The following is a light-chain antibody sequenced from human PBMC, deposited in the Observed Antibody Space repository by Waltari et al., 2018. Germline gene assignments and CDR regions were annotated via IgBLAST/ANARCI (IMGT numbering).Light chain of an antibody. CDR1: VLAKKY. CDR3: YSAADSNLRV. V-gene: IGLV3-27*01. CDR2: TDT. J-gene: IGLJ3*02. Sequence: SYELTQPSSVSVSPGQTARITCSGDVLAKKYERVFQQKPGQAPVLLIYTDTERPSGIPERFSGSSSGATVTLTISGAQVEDEADYYCYSAADSNLRVFGGGTKLTVL.